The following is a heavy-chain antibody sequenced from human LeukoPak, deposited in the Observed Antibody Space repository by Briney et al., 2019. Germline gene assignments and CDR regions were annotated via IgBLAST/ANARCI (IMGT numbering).Heavy chain of an antibody. V-gene: IGHV3-30-3*01. Sequence: GGSLRLSCAASGFTFSSYAMHWVRQAPGKGLEWVAVISYDGSNKYYADSVKGRFTISRDNSKNTLYLQMNSLRAEDTAVYYCARDHSSSSSYYFGYWGQGTLVTVSS. J-gene: IGHJ4*02. CDR3: ARDHSSSSSYYFGY. D-gene: IGHD6-6*01. CDR2: ISYDGSNK. CDR1: GFTFSSYA.